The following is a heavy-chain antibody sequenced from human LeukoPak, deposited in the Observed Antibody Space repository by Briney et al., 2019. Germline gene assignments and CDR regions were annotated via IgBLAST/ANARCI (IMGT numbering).Heavy chain of an antibody. V-gene: IGHV3-74*03. J-gene: IGHJ4*02. CDR1: GFTFCCSR. D-gene: IGHD3-3*01. CDR2: ITPDGSGS. CDR3: AKSRSGPNDY. Sequence: GGSLRLSCAASGFTFCCSRIDWVRQAPEKGLVWVLRITPDGSGSAYADSVKGRFTISRDNAKNTLYLQMNSLKVEDTAVYDCAKSRSGPNDYWGQGTLVTVSS.